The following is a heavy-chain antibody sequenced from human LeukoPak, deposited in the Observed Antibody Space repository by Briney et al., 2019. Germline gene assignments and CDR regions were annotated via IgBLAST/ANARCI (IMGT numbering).Heavy chain of an antibody. J-gene: IGHJ4*02. Sequence: ASVKVSCKASGGTFSSYAISWVRQAPGQGLEWMGRIIPILGIANYAQKFQGRVTITADKSTSTAYMELSSLRSEDTAVYYSARDPPYDSSGYYYVLLDYWGQGTLVTVSS. CDR1: GGTFSSYA. D-gene: IGHD3-22*01. V-gene: IGHV1-69*04. CDR2: IIPILGIA. CDR3: ARDPPYDSSGYYYVLLDY.